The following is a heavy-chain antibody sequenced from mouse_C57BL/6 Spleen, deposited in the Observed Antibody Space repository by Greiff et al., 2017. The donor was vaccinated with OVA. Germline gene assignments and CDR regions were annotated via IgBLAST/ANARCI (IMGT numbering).Heavy chain of an antibody. V-gene: IGHV10-1*01. J-gene: IGHJ4*01. D-gene: IGHD1-1*01. CDR3: VRQGDYYGSSYYAMDY. CDR1: GFSFNTYA. CDR2: IRSKSNNYAT. Sequence: EVQVVESGGGLVQPKGSLKLSCAASGFSFNTYAMNWVRQAPGKGLEWVARIRSKSNNYATYYADSVKDRFTISRDDSESMLYLQMNNLKTEDTAMYYCVRQGDYYGSSYYAMDYWGQGTSVTVSS.